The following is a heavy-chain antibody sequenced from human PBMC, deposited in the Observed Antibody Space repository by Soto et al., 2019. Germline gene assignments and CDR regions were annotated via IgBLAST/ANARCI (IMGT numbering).Heavy chain of an antibody. D-gene: IGHD4-17*01. CDR2: IIPILGIA. Sequence: QVQLVQSGAEVKKPGSSVKVSCKASGGTFSSYTISWVRPAPGQGLEWMGRIIPILGIANYAQKFQGRVTITADKSTSTAYMELSSLRSEDTAVYYCARTTVTTPNWFDPWGQGTLVTVSS. CDR3: ARTTVTTPNWFDP. V-gene: IGHV1-69*02. CDR1: GGTFSSYT. J-gene: IGHJ5*02.